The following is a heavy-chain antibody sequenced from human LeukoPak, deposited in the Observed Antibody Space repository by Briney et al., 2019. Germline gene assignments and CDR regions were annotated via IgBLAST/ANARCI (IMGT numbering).Heavy chain of an antibody. V-gene: IGHV3-48*04. CDR3: ARVWQWRSHFDY. D-gene: IGHD6-19*01. Sequence: GGSLRLSCAASGFTFSSYSMNWVRQAPGKGLEWVSYMSSSSSTIYYADSVKGRFTISRDNAKNSLYLQMHIMRAEDTAVYYWARVWQWRSHFDYWGQGTLVTVSS. CDR2: MSSSSSTI. J-gene: IGHJ4*02. CDR1: GFTFSSYS.